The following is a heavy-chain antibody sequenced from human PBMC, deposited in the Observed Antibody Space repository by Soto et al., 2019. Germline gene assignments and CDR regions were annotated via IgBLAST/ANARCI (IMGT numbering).Heavy chain of an antibody. V-gene: IGHV1-69*13. Sequence: EASVKVSCKASGGTFSSYAISWVRQAPGQGLEWMGGIIPIFGTANYAQKFQGRVTITADESTSTAYMELSSLRSEDTAVYYCARVYYDILTGYYPYYYGMDVWGQGTTVTVSS. CDR1: GGTFSSYA. J-gene: IGHJ6*02. CDR3: ARVYYDILTGYYPYYYGMDV. CDR2: IIPIFGTA. D-gene: IGHD3-9*01.